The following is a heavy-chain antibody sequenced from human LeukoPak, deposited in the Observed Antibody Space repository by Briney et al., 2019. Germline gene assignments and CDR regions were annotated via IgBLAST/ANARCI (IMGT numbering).Heavy chain of an antibody. Sequence: ASVKVSCKASGYTFTSYAMHWVRQAPGQWLEWMGWINAGNGNTKYSQKFQGRVTITRDTSASTAYMELSSLRSEDTAVYYCARGRIAAAGMYYWGQGTLVTVSS. CDR3: ARGRIAAAGMYY. CDR2: INAGNGNT. V-gene: IGHV1-3*01. D-gene: IGHD6-13*01. J-gene: IGHJ4*02. CDR1: GYTFTSYA.